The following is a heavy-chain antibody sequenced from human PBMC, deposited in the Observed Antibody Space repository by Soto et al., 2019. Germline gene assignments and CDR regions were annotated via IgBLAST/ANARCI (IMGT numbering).Heavy chain of an antibody. J-gene: IGHJ4*02. V-gene: IGHV1-69*13. CDR3: ARGGVDVVETSAFDY. CDR2: INPILGTP. D-gene: IGHD5-12*01. CDR1: GATYSTSA. Sequence: SVKVSCKASGATYSTSAISWVRQAPGQGLEWMGGINPILGTPDYAHKFQGRVTITADESTSTVYMELGSLRSEDTALYFCARGGVDVVETSAFDYWGQGTMGTVSS.